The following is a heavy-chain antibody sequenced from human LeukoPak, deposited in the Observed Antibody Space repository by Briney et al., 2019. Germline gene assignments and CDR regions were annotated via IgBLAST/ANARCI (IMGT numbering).Heavy chain of an antibody. J-gene: IGHJ3*02. CDR3: ARERSGYDDAFDI. CDR1: GGSISSGSYY. CDR2: IYTRGST. D-gene: IGHD3-22*01. Sequence: SETLSLTCTVSGGSISSGSYYWSWIRQPAGKGLEWIGRIYTRGSTNYNPSLKSRVTISVDTSKNQFSLKLSSVTAADTAVYYCARERSGYDDAFDIWGQGTMVTVSS. V-gene: IGHV4-61*02.